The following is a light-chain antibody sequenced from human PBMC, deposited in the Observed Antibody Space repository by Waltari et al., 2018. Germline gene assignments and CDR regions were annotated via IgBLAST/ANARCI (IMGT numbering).Light chain of an antibody. Sequence: SYELTQTPSVSVSPGQTARITCSGDALPNKYAYWYQQKPGQAPVVVIYKDTQRSSGIPARFSGSTSGTTVTLTISGVQAEDEADYYCQSADTSGNYVFGPGTKVTVV. CDR1: ALPNKY. CDR2: KDT. V-gene: IGLV3-25*03. J-gene: IGLJ1*01. CDR3: QSADTSGNYV.